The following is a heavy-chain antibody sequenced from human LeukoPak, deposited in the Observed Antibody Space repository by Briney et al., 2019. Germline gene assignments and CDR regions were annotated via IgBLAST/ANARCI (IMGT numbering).Heavy chain of an antibody. V-gene: IGHV4-39*01. Sequence: SETLSLTCTVSGGSISSSSYYWGWIRQPPGKGLEWIGSIYYSGRTYYNPSLKSRVTISVDTSKNQFSLKLSSVTAADTAVYYCARLPIAVAGTFDYWGQGTLVTVSS. CDR2: IYYSGRT. J-gene: IGHJ4*02. D-gene: IGHD6-19*01. CDR3: ARLPIAVAGTFDY. CDR1: GGSISSSSYY.